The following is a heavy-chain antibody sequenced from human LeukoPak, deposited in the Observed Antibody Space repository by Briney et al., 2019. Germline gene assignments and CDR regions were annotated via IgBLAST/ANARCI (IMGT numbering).Heavy chain of an antibody. V-gene: IGHV1-69*05. J-gene: IGHJ4*02. CDR1: GGTFSSYA. D-gene: IGHD3-22*01. CDR2: IIPIFGTA. CDR3: ARDPNYYDSSGYYSYFDY. Sequence: GATVKVSCKASGGTFSSYAISWVRQAPAQGLEWMGGIIPIFGTANYAQKLQGRVSMTTDPCTSTGYMELRSLRSDDTAVYYCARDPNYYDSSGYYSYFDYWGEGSLVTVSS.